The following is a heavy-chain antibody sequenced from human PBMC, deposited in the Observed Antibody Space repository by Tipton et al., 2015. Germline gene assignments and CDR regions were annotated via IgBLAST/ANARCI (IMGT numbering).Heavy chain of an antibody. V-gene: IGHV4-38-2*01. CDR3: ACQDYDSLTREYQTVDY. CDR1: AYSISSDYY. J-gene: IGHJ4*02. D-gene: IGHD3-9*01. Sequence: TLSLTCAVSAYSISSDYYWGWIRPPPGKGLEWIGSISHSGNTYYNPSLKRRVTMSRATSKTQFSLKRTSVTAADTAVYYCACQDYDSLTREYQTVDYWGQGTLVTVSS. CDR2: ISHSGNT.